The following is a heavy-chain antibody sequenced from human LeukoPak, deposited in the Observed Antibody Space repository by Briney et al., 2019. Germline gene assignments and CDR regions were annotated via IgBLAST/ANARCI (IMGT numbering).Heavy chain of an antibody. CDR1: GFTFDDYA. D-gene: IGHD6-13*01. Sequence: QPGGPLRLSCAASGFTFDDYAMHWVRQAPGKGLEWVSIIYSGGNTYYADSVKGRFTISRDNSKNTLYLQMNSLRAEDTAVYYCVRDIVPYSSNWYYFDYWGQGTLVTVSS. J-gene: IGHJ4*02. CDR2: IYSGGNT. CDR3: VRDIVPYSSNWYYFDY. V-gene: IGHV3-66*01.